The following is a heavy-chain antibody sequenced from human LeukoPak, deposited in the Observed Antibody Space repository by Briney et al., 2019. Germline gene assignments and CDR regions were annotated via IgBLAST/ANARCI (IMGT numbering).Heavy chain of an antibody. CDR1: GYSISSGYY. Sequence: SETLSLTCAVSGYSISSGYYWGWIRQPPGKGLEWIGSIYHSGSTYYNPSLKRRVTISVDTSKNQCSLKVSSVTAADTAVYYCAREGSSWYYAFDIWGQGTMVTVSS. CDR3: AREGSSWYYAFDI. J-gene: IGHJ3*02. CDR2: IYHSGST. D-gene: IGHD6-13*01. V-gene: IGHV4-38-2*02.